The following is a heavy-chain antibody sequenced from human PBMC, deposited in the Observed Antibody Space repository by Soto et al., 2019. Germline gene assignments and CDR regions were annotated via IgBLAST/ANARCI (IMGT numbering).Heavy chain of an antibody. CDR3: VGYYYNTRGYYYDY. J-gene: IGHJ4*02. D-gene: IGHD3-22*01. V-gene: IGHV1-69*18. Sequence: QVQLVQSGAEVKKPGSSVKVSCKASGGTFSSYAISWVRQAPGQGLEWMGRIIPIFDTANYAQKFQGRVMITADESTSTAYMELSSLRSEDTAVYYCVGYYYNTRGYYYDYWGQGTLVTVSS. CDR1: GGTFSSYA. CDR2: IIPIFDTA.